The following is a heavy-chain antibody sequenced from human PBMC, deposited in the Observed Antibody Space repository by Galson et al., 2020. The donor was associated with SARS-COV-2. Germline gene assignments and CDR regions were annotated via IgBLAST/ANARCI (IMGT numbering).Heavy chain of an antibody. D-gene: IGHD3-10*01. J-gene: IGHJ6*02. CDR3: ARSAYGSGSYYNVYGTYYYGMDV. Sequence: GESLKISCKGSGYSFTSYWIGWVRQMPGKGLEWMGIIYPGDSDTRYSPSFHGQVTISADKSISTAYLQWSSLKASDTAMYYCARSAYGSGSYYNVYGTYYYGMDVWGQGTTVTVSS. CDR2: IYPGDSDT. CDR1: GYSFTSYW. V-gene: IGHV5-51*01.